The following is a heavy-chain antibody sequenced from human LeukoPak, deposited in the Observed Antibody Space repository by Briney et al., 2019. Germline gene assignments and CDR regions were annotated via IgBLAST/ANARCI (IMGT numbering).Heavy chain of an antibody. V-gene: IGHV4-59*01. CDR1: GGSISTSY. J-gene: IGHJ6*02. CDR3: ARVLEYSDTLLDPEYFYALDV. D-gene: IGHD4-17*01. Sequence: PGTLSLTRTVSGGSISTSYWSCIRQSPGQGREWCGYIFFSVITNYNPSLNSRVTISVETSKNQFSLKLSSVTAADTAVYFCARVLEYSDTLLDPEYFYALDVWGQGTPVTVSS. CDR2: IFFSVIT.